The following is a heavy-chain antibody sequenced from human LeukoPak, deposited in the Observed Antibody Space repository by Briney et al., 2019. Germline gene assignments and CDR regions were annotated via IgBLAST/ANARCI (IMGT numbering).Heavy chain of an antibody. CDR1: GFTFSSYS. CDR3: TTDLWPQYSGSYVGAFDI. J-gene: IGHJ3*02. V-gene: IGHV3-73*01. CDR2: IRSKANSYAT. D-gene: IGHD1-26*01. Sequence: GGSLRLSCAASGFTFSSYSMNWVRQASGKGLEWVGRIRSKANSYATAYAASVKGRFTISRDDSKNTAYLQMNSLKTEDTAVYYCTTDLWPQYSGSYVGAFDIWGQGTMVTVSS.